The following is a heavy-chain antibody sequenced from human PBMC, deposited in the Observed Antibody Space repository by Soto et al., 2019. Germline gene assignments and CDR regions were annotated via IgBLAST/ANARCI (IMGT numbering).Heavy chain of an antibody. CDR3: ARGSSGWTTLAWYFDL. CDR2: ISYDGSNK. V-gene: IGHV3-30-3*01. J-gene: IGHJ2*01. Sequence: QVQLVESGGGVVQPGRSLRLSCAASGFTFSSYAMHWVRQAPGKGLEWVAVISYDGSNKYYADSVKGRFTISRDNSKNTLYLQMNSLRAEDTAVYYCARGSSGWTTLAWYFDLWGRGTLVTVSS. CDR1: GFTFSSYA. D-gene: IGHD6-19*01.